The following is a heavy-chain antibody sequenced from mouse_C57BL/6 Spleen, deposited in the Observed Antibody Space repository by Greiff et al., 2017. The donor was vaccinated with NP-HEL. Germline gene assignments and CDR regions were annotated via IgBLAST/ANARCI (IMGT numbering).Heavy chain of an antibody. D-gene: IGHD3-3*01. CDR2: INYDGSST. CDR3: ARDRGPLYWYFDV. CDR1: GFTFSDYY. J-gene: IGHJ1*03. Sequence: EVKVVESEGGLVQPGRSMKLSCTASGFTFSDYYMAWVRQVPEKGLEWVANINYDGSSTYYLDSLKSRFIISRDNAKNILYLQISSLKSEDTATYYCARDRGPLYWYFDVWGTGTTVTVSS. V-gene: IGHV5-16*01.